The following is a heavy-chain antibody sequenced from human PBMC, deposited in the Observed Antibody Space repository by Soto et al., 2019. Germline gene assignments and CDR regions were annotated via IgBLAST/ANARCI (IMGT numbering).Heavy chain of an antibody. CDR3: KLYCSGGSCYYSGAFDI. CDR2: IYYSGST. Sequence: QLQLQESGPGLVKPSETLSLTCTVSGGSISSSSYYWGWIRQPPGKGLEWIGSIYYSGSTYYNPSLKSRVTISVDTSKNQFSLKLSSVTAADTAVYYCKLYCSGGSCYYSGAFDIWGQGTMVTVSS. D-gene: IGHD2-15*01. V-gene: IGHV4-39*01. CDR1: GGSISSSSYY. J-gene: IGHJ3*02.